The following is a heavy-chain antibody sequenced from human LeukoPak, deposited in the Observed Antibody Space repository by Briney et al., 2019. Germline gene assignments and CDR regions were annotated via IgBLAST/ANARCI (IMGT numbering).Heavy chain of an antibody. J-gene: IGHJ4*02. CDR1: GGSISSSNW. D-gene: IGHD6-13*01. CDR3: ASLSPGIAAAGRYYFDY. Sequence: SENLSLTCAVSGGSISSSNWWSWVRQPPGKGLEWIGEIYHSGSTNYNPSLKSRVTISVDKSKNQFSLKLSSVTAADTAVYYCASLSPGIAAAGRYYFDYWGQGTLVTVSS. CDR2: IYHSGST. V-gene: IGHV4-4*02.